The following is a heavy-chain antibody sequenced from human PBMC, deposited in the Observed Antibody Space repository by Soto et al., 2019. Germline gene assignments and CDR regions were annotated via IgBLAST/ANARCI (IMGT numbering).Heavy chain of an antibody. CDR2: ISRSEVY. CDR1: GGSITNTNW. CDR3: ATQTIAYTWDV. V-gene: IGHV4-4*02. Sequence: VQLQESGPGLVKPSGTLALSCAVSGGSITNTNWWTWVRQAPGTGLEWIGEISRSEVYTYNPSLKGRVAMSLETSNYQFSLRLSSVTAADTAVYYCATQTIAYTWDVWGQGTTVTVS. D-gene: IGHD1-1*01. J-gene: IGHJ6*02.